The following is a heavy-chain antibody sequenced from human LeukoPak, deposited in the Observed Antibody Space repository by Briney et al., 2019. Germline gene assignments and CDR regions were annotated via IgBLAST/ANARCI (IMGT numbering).Heavy chain of an antibody. Sequence: PGGSLRLSCAASGFTFSSYAMSWVRQAPGKGLEWVSAISGSGGSTYYADSVKGRFTISRDNSKNTLYLQMNSLRAEDTAVYYCAKKRQIGRWLQSPFDYWGQGTLVTVSS. CDR3: AKKRQIGRWLQSPFDY. CDR1: GFTFSSYA. J-gene: IGHJ4*02. CDR2: ISGSGGST. D-gene: IGHD5-24*01. V-gene: IGHV3-23*01.